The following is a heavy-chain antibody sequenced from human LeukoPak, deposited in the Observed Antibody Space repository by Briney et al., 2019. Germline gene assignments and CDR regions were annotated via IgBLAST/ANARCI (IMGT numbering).Heavy chain of an antibody. CDR3: AELGITMIGGV. Sequence: GGSLRLSCAASGFTFSSYSMDWVRQAPGKGLEWVSYISSSSSPIYYADSVKGRFAISRDNAKNSLYLQMNSLRAEDTAVYYCAELGITMIGGVWGKGTTVTISS. CDR2: ISSSSSPI. D-gene: IGHD3-10*02. V-gene: IGHV3-48*01. CDR1: GFTFSSYS. J-gene: IGHJ6*04.